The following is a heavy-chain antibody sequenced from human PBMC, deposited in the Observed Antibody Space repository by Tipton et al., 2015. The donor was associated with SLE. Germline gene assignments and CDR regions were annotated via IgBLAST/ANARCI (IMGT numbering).Heavy chain of an antibody. Sequence: TLSLTCAVSGDSISSGVYYWSWIRQHPGKGLEWIGYIYYSGSTYYNPSLQSRVTISVDSSKNQFSLKLSSVTAADTAVYYCARGPVGYWGQGTLVTVSS. D-gene: IGHD3-16*01. CDR1: GDSISSGVYY. V-gene: IGHV4-31*11. J-gene: IGHJ4*02. CDR2: IYYSGST. CDR3: ARGPVGY.